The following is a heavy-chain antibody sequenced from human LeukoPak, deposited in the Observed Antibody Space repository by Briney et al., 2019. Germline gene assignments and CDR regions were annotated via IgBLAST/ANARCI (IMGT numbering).Heavy chain of an antibody. D-gene: IGHD5-24*01. CDR2: IYPGDSDT. Sequence: GESLKISCKGSGYSFTSYWIGWVRQMPGKGLEWMGIIYPGDSDTRYSPSFQGQVTISANKSISTAYLQWSSLMASDTAMYYCARLRDGYKSPRGFDYWGQGTLVTVSS. J-gene: IGHJ4*02. V-gene: IGHV5-51*01. CDR3: ARLRDGYKSPRGFDY. CDR1: GYSFTSYW.